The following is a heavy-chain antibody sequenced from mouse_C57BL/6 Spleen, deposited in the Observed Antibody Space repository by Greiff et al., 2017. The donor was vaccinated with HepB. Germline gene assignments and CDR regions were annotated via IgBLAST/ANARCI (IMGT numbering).Heavy chain of an antibody. V-gene: IGHV1-52*01. J-gene: IGHJ1*03. D-gene: IGHD1-1*01. CDR1: GYTFTSYW. CDR3: ARDITTVVATEGYFDV. Sequence: QVQLQQPGAELVRPGSSVKLSCKASGYTFTSYWMHWVKQRPIQGLEWIGNIDPSDSETHYNQKFKDKATLTVDKSSSTAYMQLSSLTSEDSAVYYCARDITTVVATEGYFDVWGTGTTVTVSS. CDR2: IDPSDSET.